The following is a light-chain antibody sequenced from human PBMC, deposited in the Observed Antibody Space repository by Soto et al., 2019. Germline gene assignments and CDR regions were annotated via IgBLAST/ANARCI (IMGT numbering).Light chain of an antibody. J-gene: IGKJ5*01. Sequence: EIEMSQSRLTLPVTPGEPASISCKSSQSLVYNNSYNYLDWYVQKPGQSPQLLIYFGSNRAPGVPDRFSGSGSGTDFTLKINRVEAEDVGTYYFMQALQSPTFGQGTRLEIK. V-gene: IGKV2-28*01. CDR2: FGS. CDR3: MQALQSPT. CDR1: QSLVYNNSYNY.